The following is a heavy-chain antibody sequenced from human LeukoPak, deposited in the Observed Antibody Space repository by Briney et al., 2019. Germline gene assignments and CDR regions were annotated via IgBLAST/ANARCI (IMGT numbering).Heavy chain of an antibody. CDR1: GFTFDDYG. D-gene: IGHD3-3*01. Sequence: GGSLRLSCAASGFTFDDYGMSWVRQAPGKGLEWVSGISWNGDSTGYADSVKGRFTISRDNAKNSLYLQMNSLRAEDTALYYCARGSGFWSGYTSDYMDVWGKGTTVTVSS. V-gene: IGHV3-20*04. CDR3: ARGSGFWSGYTSDYMDV. J-gene: IGHJ6*03. CDR2: ISWNGDST.